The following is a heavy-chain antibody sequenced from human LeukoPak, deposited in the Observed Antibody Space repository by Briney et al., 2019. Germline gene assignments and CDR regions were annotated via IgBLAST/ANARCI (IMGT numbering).Heavy chain of an antibody. Sequence: SETLSLTCTVSGGSISSYYWSWIRQPAGNGLEWIGRIYTSGSTNYNPSLKSRVTMSVDTSKNQFSLKLSSVTAADTAVYYCARESPGYSSSWDATFDYWGQGTLVTVSS. CDR3: ARESPGYSSSWDATFDY. CDR2: IYTSGST. CDR1: GGSISSYY. D-gene: IGHD6-13*01. V-gene: IGHV4-4*07. J-gene: IGHJ4*02.